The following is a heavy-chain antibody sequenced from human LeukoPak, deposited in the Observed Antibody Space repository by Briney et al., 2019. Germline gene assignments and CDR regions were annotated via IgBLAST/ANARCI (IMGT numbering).Heavy chain of an antibody. J-gene: IGHJ4*02. CDR3: ARDLVVGPKTAAGTGAPTKDY. D-gene: IGHD6-13*01. V-gene: IGHV4-39*07. CDR2: IYYSGST. CDR1: GGSISSSSYY. Sequence: PSKTLSLTCTVSGGSISSSSYYWGWIRQPPGKGLEWIGSIYYSGSTYYNPSLKSRVTISVDTSKNQFSLKMSSVTAADTAVYYCARDLVVGPKTAAGTGAPTKDYWGQGTLVTVSS.